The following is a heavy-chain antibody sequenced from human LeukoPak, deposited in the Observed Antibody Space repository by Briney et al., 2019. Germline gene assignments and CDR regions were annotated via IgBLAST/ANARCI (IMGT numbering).Heavy chain of an antibody. D-gene: IGHD3-10*01. CDR3: AKDLIRYGSGSYYNSADY. V-gene: IGHV3-48*01. J-gene: IGHJ4*02. Sequence: GGSLRLSCAASGFTFSDYTMNWVRQAPGKGLEWISYIDISSSSTYYADSVKGRFTISRDNSKNTLYLQMNSLRAEDTAVYYCAKDLIRYGSGSYYNSADYWGQGTLVTVSS. CDR1: GFTFSDYT. CDR2: IDISSSST.